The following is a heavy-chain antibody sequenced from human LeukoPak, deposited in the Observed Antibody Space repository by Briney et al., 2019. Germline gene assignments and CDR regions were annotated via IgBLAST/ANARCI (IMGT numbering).Heavy chain of an antibody. J-gene: IGHJ1*01. CDR1: GGTFSSYA. V-gene: IGHV1-69*05. Sequence: GASVKVSCKASGGTFSSYAISWVRQAPGQGLEWMGGIIPIFGTANYAQKFQGRVTITTDESTSTAYMELSSLRSEDTAVYYCARGGVTYYYDSSGYSVNLREYFQHWGRAPWSLSPQ. D-gene: IGHD3-22*01. CDR2: IIPIFGTA. CDR3: ARGGVTYYYDSSGYSVNLREYFQH.